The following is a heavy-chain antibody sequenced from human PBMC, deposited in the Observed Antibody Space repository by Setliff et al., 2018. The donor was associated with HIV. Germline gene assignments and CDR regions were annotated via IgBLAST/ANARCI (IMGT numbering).Heavy chain of an antibody. V-gene: IGHV4-39*01. D-gene: IGHD2-15*01. J-gene: IGHJ4*02. CDR1: GGSISSYY. CDR3: ARHPPYCSGGSCYRGRGYYFDY. Sequence: PSETLSLTCTVSGGSISSYYWGWIRQPPGKGLEWIGSIYYSGSTYYNPSLKSRVTISVDMSKNQFSLKLNSVTAADTAMYYCARHPPYCSGGSCYRGRGYYFDYWGQGTLVTVSS. CDR2: IYYSGST.